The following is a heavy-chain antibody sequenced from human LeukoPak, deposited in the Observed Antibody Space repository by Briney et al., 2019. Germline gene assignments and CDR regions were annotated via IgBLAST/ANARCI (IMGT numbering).Heavy chain of an antibody. CDR2: IYYSGST. CDR3: ARAGHFGDSIDY. V-gene: IGHV4-30-4*01. D-gene: IGHD4-17*01. CDR1: GGSISSGDYY. Sequence: SQTLSLTCTVSGGSISSGDYYWSWIRQPPGKGLEWIGYIYYSGSTYYNPSLKSRVTISVDTSKNQFSLKLSSVTAADTAVYYCARAGHFGDSIDYWGQGTLVTVSS. J-gene: IGHJ4*02.